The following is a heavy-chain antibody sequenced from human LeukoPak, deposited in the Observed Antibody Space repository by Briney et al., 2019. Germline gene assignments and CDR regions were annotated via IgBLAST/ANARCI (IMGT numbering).Heavy chain of an antibody. V-gene: IGHV3-7*01. Sequence: GGSLRLSCAASGFTFSSYWVSWVRQAPGKGLEWVANIKQDGSEKYYVDSVKGRFTISRDNAKNSLYLQMNSLRAEDTAVYYCARRRYSFFDIWGQGTMVTVSS. J-gene: IGHJ3*02. CDR3: ARRRYSFFDI. D-gene: IGHD3-9*01. CDR1: GFTFSSYW. CDR2: IKQDGSEK.